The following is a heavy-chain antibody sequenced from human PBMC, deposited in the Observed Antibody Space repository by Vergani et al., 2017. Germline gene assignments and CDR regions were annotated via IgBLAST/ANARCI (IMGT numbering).Heavy chain of an antibody. J-gene: IGHJ6*02. CDR2: IYTSGST. CDR1: GGSISSGSYY. V-gene: IGHV4-61*02. Sequence: QVQLQESGPRLVKPSQTLSLTCTVSGGSISSGSYYWSWIRQPAGKGLEWIGRIYTSGSTNYNPSLKSRVTISVDTSKNQFSLKLSSVTAADTAVYYCARESSGWPYYYYYYGMDVWGQGTTVTVSS. CDR3: ARESSGWPYYYYYYGMDV. D-gene: IGHD6-19*01.